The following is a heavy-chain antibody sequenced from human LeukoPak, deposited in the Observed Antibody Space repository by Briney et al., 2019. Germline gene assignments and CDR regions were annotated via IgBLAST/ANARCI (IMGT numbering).Heavy chain of an antibody. D-gene: IGHD3-3*01. J-gene: IGHJ4*02. CDR3: ARGFNDFWSGSQLEY. V-gene: IGHV3-30*03. CDR2: ISYDGGKT. CDR1: GFTVSNYG. Sequence: GGSLRLSCVVSGFTVSNYGMHWVRQAPGKGLQWLAVISYDGGKTYYADSVEGRFTISRDNSKSTVYLEINSLRSEDTAIYYCARGFNDFWSGSQLEYWGQGTLVTVSS.